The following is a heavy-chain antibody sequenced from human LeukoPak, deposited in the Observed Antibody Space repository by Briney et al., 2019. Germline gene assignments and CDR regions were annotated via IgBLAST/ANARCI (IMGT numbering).Heavy chain of an antibody. CDR1: GGTFSSYA. J-gene: IGHJ4*02. D-gene: IGHD6-19*01. CDR2: IIPIFGTA. V-gene: IGHV1-69*13. Sequence: SVKVSCKASGGTFSSYAISWVRQAPGQGLEWMGGIIPIFGTANYAQKFQGRVTITADESTSTAYMELSSLRSEDTAVFYCAREPVSGWYTSDYYFDYWGQGTLVTVSS. CDR3: AREPVSGWYTSDYYFDY.